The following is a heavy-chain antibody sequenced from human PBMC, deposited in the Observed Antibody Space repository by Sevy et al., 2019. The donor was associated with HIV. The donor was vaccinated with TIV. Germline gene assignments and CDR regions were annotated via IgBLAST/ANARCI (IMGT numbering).Heavy chain of an antibody. J-gene: IGHJ2*01. V-gene: IGHV4-59*01. CDR2: IHYSGST. D-gene: IGHD2-15*01. Sequence: SETLSLTCTVSGGSISSYYWSWIRQPPGKGLEWIGYIHYSGSTNYNPSLKSRVTISIDTSKNQFSLKLSSVTAADTAVYYCARSESYATTLDLWGRRTLVTVSS. CDR3: ARSESYATTLDL. CDR1: GGSISSYY.